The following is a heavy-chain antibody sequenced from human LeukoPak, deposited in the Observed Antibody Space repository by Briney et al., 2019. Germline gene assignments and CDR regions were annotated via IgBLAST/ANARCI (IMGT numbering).Heavy chain of an antibody. J-gene: IGHJ4*02. Sequence: SQTLSLTCTVSGGSISSGDYYWSWIRQPPGKGLEWIGYIYYSGSTYYNPSLKSRITISVDTSKSQFSLKLSSVTAADTAVYFCAREFYCGGDCFAFDYWGQGTLVTVSS. CDR2: IYYSGST. D-gene: IGHD2-21*02. CDR3: AREFYCGGDCFAFDY. V-gene: IGHV4-30-4*01. CDR1: GGSISSGDYY.